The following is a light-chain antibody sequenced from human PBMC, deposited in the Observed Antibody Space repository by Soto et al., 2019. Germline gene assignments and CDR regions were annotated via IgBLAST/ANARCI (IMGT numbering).Light chain of an antibody. CDR2: GAS. J-gene: IGKJ1*01. V-gene: IGKV3-20*01. CDR3: QQYGSSRWT. CDR1: QSVSSIY. Sequence: EIVLTQSPDTLSLSPGEGATLSCRASQSVSSIYLAWYQQKPGQAPSLLIYGASSRATGIPDRFSGSGSGTDFTLTISRLEPEDFAVYYCQQYGSSRWTFGQGTKVEI.